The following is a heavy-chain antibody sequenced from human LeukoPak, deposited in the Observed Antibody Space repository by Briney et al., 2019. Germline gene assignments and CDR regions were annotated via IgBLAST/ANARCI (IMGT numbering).Heavy chain of an antibody. Sequence: SETLSLTCAVYGGSFSGYYWSWICQPPGKGLEWIGEINHSGSTNYNPSLKSRVTISVDTSKNQFSLKLSSVTAADTAVYYCARGRGSSSWFPLDYWGQGTLVTVSS. CDR2: INHSGST. J-gene: IGHJ4*02. CDR3: ARGRGSSSWFPLDY. CDR1: GGSFSGYY. V-gene: IGHV4-34*01. D-gene: IGHD6-13*01.